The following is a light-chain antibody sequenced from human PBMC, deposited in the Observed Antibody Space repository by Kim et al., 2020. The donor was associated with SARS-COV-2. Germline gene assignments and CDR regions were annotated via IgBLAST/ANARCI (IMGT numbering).Light chain of an antibody. V-gene: IGLV3-1*01. CDR1: ELGNKY. CDR2: QST. CDR3: QAWDSSTAV. Sequence: SVAPGQTAIITCSGDELGNKYAYWYQQKPGQSPVLVIYQSTKRPSGIPERFSGSNSGNTATLTISGTQAMDEADYYCQAWDSSTAVFGGGTQLTVL. J-gene: IGLJ3*02.